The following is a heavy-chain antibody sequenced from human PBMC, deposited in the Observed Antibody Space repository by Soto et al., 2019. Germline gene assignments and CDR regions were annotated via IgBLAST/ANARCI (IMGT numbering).Heavy chain of an antibody. J-gene: IGHJ5*02. Sequence: GGSLRLSCAASRFTFSSYAMSWVRQAPGKGLEWVSSISGSGDNTYYADSVKGRFTISRDSSKNTLYLQMNSLRAEDTAVYYCAKGPDSNYVRWFDPWGQGTLVTVSS. CDR3: AKGPDSNYVRWFDP. V-gene: IGHV3-23*01. D-gene: IGHD4-4*01. CDR2: ISGSGDNT. CDR1: RFTFSSYA.